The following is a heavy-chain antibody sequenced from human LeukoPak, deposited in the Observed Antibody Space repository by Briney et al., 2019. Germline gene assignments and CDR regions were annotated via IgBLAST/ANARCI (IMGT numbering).Heavy chain of an antibody. Sequence: PSETLSLTCTVSGGSISSSSHYWGWIRQPPGKGLEWIGSMYYRGSTYHNPSLKSRVTISVDTSKNQISLKVRSVTSADTAVYYCARVNSSGWGSYYYYYMDVWGKGTTVTISS. CDR1: GGSISSSSHY. CDR2: MYYRGST. D-gene: IGHD6-19*01. V-gene: IGHV4-39*07. CDR3: ARVNSSGWGSYYYYYMDV. J-gene: IGHJ6*03.